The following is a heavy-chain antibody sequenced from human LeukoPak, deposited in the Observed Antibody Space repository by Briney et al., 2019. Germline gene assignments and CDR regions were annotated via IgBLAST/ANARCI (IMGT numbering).Heavy chain of an antibody. CDR1: GFTFSSYA. J-gene: IGHJ4*02. CDR3: ARDLDDGYDDY. Sequence: GGSLRLSCAASGFTFSSYAVSWIRQAPGKGLEWVSYISSSGSTIYYADSVKGRFTISRDNAKNSLYLQMNSLRAEDTAVYYCARDLDDGYDDYWGQGTLVTVSS. V-gene: IGHV3-11*04. CDR2: ISSSGSTI. D-gene: IGHD5-12*01.